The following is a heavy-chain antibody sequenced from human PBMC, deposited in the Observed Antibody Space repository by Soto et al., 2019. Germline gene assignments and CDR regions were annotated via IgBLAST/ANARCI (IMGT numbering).Heavy chain of an antibody. CDR3: ARDRRRGYSSSYYYGMDV. D-gene: IGHD6-6*01. J-gene: IGHJ6*02. V-gene: IGHV1-69*01. CDR2: IIPIFGTA. Sequence: QVQLVQSGAEVKKPGSSVKVSCKASGGTFSSYAISWVRQAPGQGLEWMGGIIPIFGTANYAQKFQGRVTITADESTSTAYMELRSLRSEDTAVYYCARDRRRGYSSSYYYGMDVWGQGTTVTVSS. CDR1: GGTFSSYA.